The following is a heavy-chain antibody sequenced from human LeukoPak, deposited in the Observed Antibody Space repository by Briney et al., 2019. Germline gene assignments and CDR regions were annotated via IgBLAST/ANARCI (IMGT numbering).Heavy chain of an antibody. CDR1: GGSIISSSYY. D-gene: IGHD2-15*01. CDR3: ARHRTYCSGGSCYFPPFDY. Sequence: SETLSLTCTVSGGSIISSSYYWGWIRQPPGKGLEWIGSIYYSGSTYYNPPLKSRVTISVDTSKNQFSLKLSSVTAADTAVCYCARHRTYCSGGSCYFPPFDYWGQGTLVTVSS. V-gene: IGHV4-39*01. CDR2: IYYSGST. J-gene: IGHJ4*02.